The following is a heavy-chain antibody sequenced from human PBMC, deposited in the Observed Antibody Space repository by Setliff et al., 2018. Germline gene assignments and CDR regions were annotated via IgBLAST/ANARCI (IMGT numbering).Heavy chain of an antibody. V-gene: IGHV3-30*18. CDR3: AKGGRGYSGWRPRHYYYMDV. Sequence: GGSLRLSCAASDLNFDKYWMTWVRQAPGKGLEWVAVISYDGSNKYYADSVKGRFTISRDNSKNTLYLQMNSLRAEDTAVYYCAKGGRGYSGWRPRHYYYMDVWGKGTTVTVSS. D-gene: IGHD5-12*01. CDR2: ISYDGSNK. CDR1: DLNFDKYW. J-gene: IGHJ6*03.